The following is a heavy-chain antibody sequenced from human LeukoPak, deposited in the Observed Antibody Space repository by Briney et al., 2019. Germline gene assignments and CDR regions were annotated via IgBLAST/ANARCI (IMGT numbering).Heavy chain of an antibody. CDR1: GGSISSYY. D-gene: IGHD2-15*01. J-gene: IGHJ6*02. CDR3: ARGRRIVYADYYYYYGMDV. V-gene: IGHV4-59*01. CDR2: IYYSGST. Sequence: PSETLSLTCTVSGGSISSYYWSWIRQPPGKGLEWIGYIYYSGSTNYNPSLKSRVTISVDTSKNQFSLKLSSVTAADTAVYYCARGRRIVYADYYYYYGMDVWGQGTTVTVSS.